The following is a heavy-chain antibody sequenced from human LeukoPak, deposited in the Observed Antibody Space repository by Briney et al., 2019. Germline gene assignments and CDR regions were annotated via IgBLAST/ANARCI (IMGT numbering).Heavy chain of an antibody. J-gene: IGHJ4*02. CDR1: GGSISSSSYY. CDR3: ASSGSSGYYQPDY. V-gene: IGHV4-39*01. Sequence: SETLSLTXTVSGGSISSSSYYWGCIRQPPGRGLEGMGSIYYSGSTYYNPSLKGRVTISADRSKNQYSLKLSSVTAADTAVYYCASSGSSGYYQPDYWGQGTLVIVSS. D-gene: IGHD3-22*01. CDR2: IYYSGST.